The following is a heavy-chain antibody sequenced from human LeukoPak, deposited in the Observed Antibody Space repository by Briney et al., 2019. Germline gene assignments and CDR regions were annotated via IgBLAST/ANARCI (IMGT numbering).Heavy chain of an antibody. Sequence: SETLSLTCSVSGGSIRGSIYYWGWIRQPPGKGLEWIGTIHYSGSTYYNPSLKSRVTISVDTSQNQFSLKLSSVTAADTAVYYCARGYDNFAYWGQGTLVTVSS. V-gene: IGHV4-39*07. J-gene: IGHJ4*02. CDR1: GGSIRGSIYY. D-gene: IGHD3-9*01. CDR3: ARGYDNFAY. CDR2: IHYSGST.